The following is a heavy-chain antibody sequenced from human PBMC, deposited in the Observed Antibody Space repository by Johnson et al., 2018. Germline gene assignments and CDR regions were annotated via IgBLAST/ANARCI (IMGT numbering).Heavy chain of an antibody. CDR1: GFTFSSYS. V-gene: IGHV3-48*04. CDR2: ISSSSSTI. Sequence: VQSGGSLRLXCAASGFTFSSYSMNWVRQAPGKGPEWVSYISSSSSTIYYADSVKGRFTISRDNAKNSLYLQMNSLRAEATALYYCAKEGWFGGNYYYYGMDVWGQGTTVTVSS. D-gene: IGHD3-10*01. CDR3: AKEGWFGGNYYYYGMDV. J-gene: IGHJ6*02.